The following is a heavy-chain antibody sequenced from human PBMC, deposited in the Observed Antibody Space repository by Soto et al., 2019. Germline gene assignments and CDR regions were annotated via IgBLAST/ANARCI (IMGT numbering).Heavy chain of an antibody. CDR2: ISYDGSNK. D-gene: IGHD3-3*01. Sequence: QVQLVESGGGVVQPGRSLRLSCAASGFTFSSYAMHWVRQAPGKGLEWVAVISYDGSNKYYADSVKGRFTISRDNSKKTLYLQMNSLRAEDTAVYYCARDNGRLRFLEWLSNTFDYWGQGTLVTVSS. CDR3: ARDNGRLRFLEWLSNTFDY. J-gene: IGHJ4*02. V-gene: IGHV3-30-3*01. CDR1: GFTFSSYA.